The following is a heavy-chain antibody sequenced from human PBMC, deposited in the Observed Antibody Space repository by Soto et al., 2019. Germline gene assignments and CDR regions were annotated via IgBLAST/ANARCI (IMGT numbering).Heavy chain of an antibody. CDR2: ISAYNGNT. CDR3: ARYDSSGYNPSWAFDI. Sequence: GASVKVSCKGSGYTFTSYGISWVRQAPGQGLEWMGWISAYNGNTNYAQKLQGRVTMTTDTSTSTAYMELWSLRSDDTAVYYCARYDSSGYNPSWAFDIWGQGTMVTVSS. CDR1: GYTFTSYG. D-gene: IGHD3-22*01. V-gene: IGHV1-18*01. J-gene: IGHJ3*02.